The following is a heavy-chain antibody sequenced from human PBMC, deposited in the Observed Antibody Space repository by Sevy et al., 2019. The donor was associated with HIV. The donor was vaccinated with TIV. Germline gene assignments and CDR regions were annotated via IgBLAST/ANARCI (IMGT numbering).Heavy chain of an antibody. CDR1: GYTFTTYG. D-gene: IGHD6-19*01. V-gene: IGHV1-18*01. CDR2: ISTYNSIR. CDR3: ARGVSVVAGTRVWFDP. J-gene: IGHJ5*02. Sequence: ASVKVSCKASGYTFTTYGINWVRQAPGQGLEWMGWISTYNSIRNSAQKFQGRVTMTTDTSTSTAYMELRSLKKDDTAIYYCARGVSVVAGTRVWFDPWGQGTLVTVSS.